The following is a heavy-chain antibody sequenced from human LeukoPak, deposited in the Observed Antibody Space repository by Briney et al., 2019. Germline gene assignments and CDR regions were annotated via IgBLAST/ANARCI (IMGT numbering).Heavy chain of an antibody. J-gene: IGHJ4*02. CDR3: AKDATQLRYFDWLLSDY. D-gene: IGHD3-9*01. V-gene: IGHV3-7*03. CDR2: IKQDGSEK. Sequence: GGSLRLSCAASGFTFSSYWMSWVRQAPGKGLEWVANIKQDGSEKYYVDSVKGRFTISRDNAKNSLYLQMNSLRAEDTAVYYCAKDATQLRYFDWLLSDYWDQGTLVTVSS. CDR1: GFTFSSYW.